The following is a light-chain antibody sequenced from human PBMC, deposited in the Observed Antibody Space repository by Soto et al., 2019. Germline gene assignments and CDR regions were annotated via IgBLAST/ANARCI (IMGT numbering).Light chain of an antibody. Sequence: MLLAQSPGTLSLSPGERTTLSCRASQSISRYLAWYQQTPGQGPRLLIYGASSRATGTPDRFSGSGSGTDFTLTINRLEPEDFALYYCQHYGSSPPTFGQGTKVDIK. V-gene: IGKV3-20*01. CDR2: GAS. CDR1: QSISRY. CDR3: QHYGSSPPT. J-gene: IGKJ1*01.